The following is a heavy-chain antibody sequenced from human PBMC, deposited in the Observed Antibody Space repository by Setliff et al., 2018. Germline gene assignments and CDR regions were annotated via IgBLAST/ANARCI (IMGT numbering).Heavy chain of an antibody. CDR1: GYIFTSYG. Sequence: ASVKVSCKASGYIFTSYGISWVRQAPGQGLEWMGWISSYNGKTNYAQKLQGRVTMTTDTSTSTAYMELSSLRSEDMAVYYCARGRRFGEYWFDPWGQGTPVTVSS. V-gene: IGHV1-18*03. D-gene: IGHD3-10*01. CDR2: ISSYNGKT. J-gene: IGHJ5*02. CDR3: ARGRRFGEYWFDP.